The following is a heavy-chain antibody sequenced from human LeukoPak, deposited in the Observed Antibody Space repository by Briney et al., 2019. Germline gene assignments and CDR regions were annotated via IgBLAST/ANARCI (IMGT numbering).Heavy chain of an antibody. J-gene: IGHJ4*02. CDR2: IYHSGST. CDR1: GYSISSGYY. Sequence: SETLSLTCTVSGYSISSGYYWGWIRQPPGKGLEWIGSIYHSGSTYYNPSLKSRVTISVDTSKNQFSLKLSSVTAADTAVYYCARVGVGTYYDILTGPPNNDYWGQGTLVTVSS. D-gene: IGHD3-9*01. CDR3: ARVGVGTYYDILTGPPNNDY. V-gene: IGHV4-38-2*02.